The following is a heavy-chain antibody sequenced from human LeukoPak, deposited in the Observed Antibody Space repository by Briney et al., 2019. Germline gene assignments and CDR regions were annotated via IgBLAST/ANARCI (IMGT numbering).Heavy chain of an antibody. D-gene: IGHD5-12*01. CDR2: INSDGTTT. J-gene: IGHJ5*02. CDR1: AFNFTAYW. V-gene: IGHV3-74*01. Sequence: SGGSLRLSCGSTAFNFTAYWMHWVRQDPRQGLLWVARINSDGTTTNYADSVKGRFTISRDNAKNTPFLQMNSLRAEDTAVYFCAVSNGGYGPWGQGALVTVSS. CDR3: AVSNGGYGP.